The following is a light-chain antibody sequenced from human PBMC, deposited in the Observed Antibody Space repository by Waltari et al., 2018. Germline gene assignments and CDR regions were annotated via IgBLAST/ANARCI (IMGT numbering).Light chain of an antibody. CDR2: DVS. Sequence: QSALTQPASVSGSPGPSITISCTGTSSDGGGYNYVYWYQQHPGKAPKRRIYDVSKRPCGGHNCFSGAKSGNTASLTISGLQADDEADYYCCSYAGSSPWVFGGGTKLTVL. V-gene: IGLV2-23*02. CDR3: CSYAGSSPWV. J-gene: IGLJ3*02. CDR1: SSDGGGYNY.